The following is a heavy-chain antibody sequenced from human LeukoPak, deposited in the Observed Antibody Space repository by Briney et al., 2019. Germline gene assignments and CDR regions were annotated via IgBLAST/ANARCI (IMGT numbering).Heavy chain of an antibody. V-gene: IGHV4-39*01. CDR3: ANRNLKGFRSAARPGNAFDI. J-gene: IGHJ3*02. Sequence: PSETLSLTCTVSGGSISSSSYYWGWIRQPPGKGLEWIGSIYYSRSTYYNPSLKSRVTISVDTSKNQFSLKLSSVTAADTAVYYCANRNLKGFRSAARPGNAFDIWGQGTMVTVSS. D-gene: IGHD6-6*01. CDR2: IYYSRST. CDR1: GGSISSSSYY.